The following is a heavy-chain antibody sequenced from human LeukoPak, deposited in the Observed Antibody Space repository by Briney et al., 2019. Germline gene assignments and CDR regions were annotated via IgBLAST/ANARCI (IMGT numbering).Heavy chain of an antibody. CDR1: GYSFTSYW. CDR2: IYPGDSDT. CDR3: ARLGGPYSSSLYYFDY. V-gene: IGHV5-51*01. D-gene: IGHD6-13*01. J-gene: IGHJ4*02. Sequence: GESLKISCKGSGYSFTSYWIGWVRQMPGKGLEWMGIIYPGDSDTRYSPPFQGQVTISADKPISTAYLQWSSLKASDTAMYYCARLGGPYSSSLYYFDYWGQGTLVTVSS.